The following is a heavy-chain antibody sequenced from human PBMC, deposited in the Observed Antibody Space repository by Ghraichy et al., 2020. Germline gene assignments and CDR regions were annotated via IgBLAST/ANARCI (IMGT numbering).Heavy chain of an antibody. CDR2: IYYSGST. Sequence: SETLSLTCTVSGGSISSYYWSWIRQPPGKGLEWIGYIYYSGSTNYNPSLKSRVTISVDTSKNQFSLKLSSVTAADTAVYYCARADHSGSYLPNRYAFDIWGQGTMVTVSS. CDR3: ARADHSGSYLPNRYAFDI. D-gene: IGHD1-26*01. J-gene: IGHJ3*02. V-gene: IGHV4-59*01. CDR1: GGSISSYY.